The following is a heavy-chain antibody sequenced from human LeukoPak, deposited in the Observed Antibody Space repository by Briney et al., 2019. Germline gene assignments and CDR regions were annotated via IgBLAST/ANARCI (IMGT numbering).Heavy chain of an antibody. CDR1: GFSFRSYG. J-gene: IGHJ5*02. Sequence: HPGTSLRLSCVASGFSFRSYGMHWVRQAPGKGLEWVALIWYDGSNQYYADSVKGRFTISKDSSKDTLYLQMNSLRAEDTAVYYCARSVGGRLDATGDWFDPWGQGTLVTVSS. D-gene: IGHD2-15*01. V-gene: IGHV3-33*01. CDR2: IWYDGSNQ. CDR3: ARSVGGRLDATGDWFDP.